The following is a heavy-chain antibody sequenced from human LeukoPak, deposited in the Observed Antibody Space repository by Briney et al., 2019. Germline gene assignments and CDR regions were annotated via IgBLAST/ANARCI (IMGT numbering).Heavy chain of an antibody. CDR2: IIPIFGTA. V-gene: IGHV1-69*05. J-gene: IGHJ3*02. CDR3: AREGYCTNGVCYTRAFDI. D-gene: IGHD2-8*01. Sequence: GASVKVSCKASGYTFTSYGISWVRQAPGQGLEWMGRIIPIFGTANYAQKFQGRVTITTDESTSTAYMELSSLRSEDTAVYYCAREGYCTNGVCYTRAFDIWGQGTMVTVSS. CDR1: GYTFTSYG.